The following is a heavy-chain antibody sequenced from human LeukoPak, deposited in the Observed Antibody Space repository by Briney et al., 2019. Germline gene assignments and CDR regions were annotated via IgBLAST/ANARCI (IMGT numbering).Heavy chain of an antibody. CDR2: IRSKVYGGTP. V-gene: IGHV3-49*04. Sequence: TGGSLRLSCAVSGFTFSSYAMNWVRQAPGKGLEWVGFIRSKVYGGTPEYAASVKGRFTISRDDSKGIAYLQMNSLKTEDTAVYYCTRDQTPYYWGQGTLVTVSS. J-gene: IGHJ4*02. CDR1: GFTFSSYA. CDR3: TRDQTPYY.